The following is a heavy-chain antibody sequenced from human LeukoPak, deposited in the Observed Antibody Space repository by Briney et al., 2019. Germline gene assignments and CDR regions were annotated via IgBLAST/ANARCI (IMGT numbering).Heavy chain of an antibody. CDR2: ISGSGGST. V-gene: IGHV3-23*01. J-gene: IGHJ4*02. CDR1: GFTFSSYA. D-gene: IGHD6-6*01. Sequence: GGSLRLSCAASGFTFSSYAMSWVRQAPGKGLEWVSAISGSGGSTYYADSVKGRFTISRDNAKNSLYLQMNSLRAEDTAVYYCAKSLYSSSFSFDYWGQGTLVTVSS. CDR3: AKSLYSSSFSFDY.